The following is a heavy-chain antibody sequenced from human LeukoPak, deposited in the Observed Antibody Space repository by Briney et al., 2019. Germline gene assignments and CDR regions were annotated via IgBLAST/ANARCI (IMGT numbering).Heavy chain of an antibody. J-gene: IGHJ3*02. CDR1: GFTFSSYW. CDR2: IKQDGSEK. V-gene: IGHV3-7*01. CDR3: ARDQYCGGDCYSWASLAFDI. Sequence: PGGSLRLSCAASGFTFSSYWMSWVRQAPGKGLEWVANIKQDGSEKHYVDSVKGRFTISRDNAKNSLYLQMNSLRAEDTAVYYCARDQYCGGDCYSWASLAFDIWGQGTMVTVSS. D-gene: IGHD2-21*02.